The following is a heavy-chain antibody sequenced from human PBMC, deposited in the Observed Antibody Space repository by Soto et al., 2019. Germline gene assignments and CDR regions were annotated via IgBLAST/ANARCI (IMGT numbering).Heavy chain of an antibody. CDR2: ISGSGGST. Sequence: GGSLRLSCAASGFTFSSYAMSWVRQAPGKGLEWVSAISGSGGSTYYADSVKGRFTISRDNSKNTLYLQMNSLRAEDTAVYYCAKDSPYYYDSSGNYYYYGMDVWGQGTTVTVSS. V-gene: IGHV3-23*01. J-gene: IGHJ6*02. CDR1: GFTFSSYA. D-gene: IGHD3-22*01. CDR3: AKDSPYYYDSSGNYYYYGMDV.